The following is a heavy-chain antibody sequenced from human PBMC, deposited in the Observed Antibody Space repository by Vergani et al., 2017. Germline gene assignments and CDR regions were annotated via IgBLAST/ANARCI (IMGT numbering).Heavy chain of an antibody. V-gene: IGHV3-23*01. J-gene: IGHJ4*02. Sequence: EVQLLESGGGLVQPGGSLRLSCAASGFTFSSYAMSWVRQAPGKGLELVSAISGSGGSTYYADSVKGRFTISRDNSKTTLYLQMNSLRAEDTAVYYCAKPQYSSSWYEGDYWGQGTLVTVSS. D-gene: IGHD6-13*01. CDR3: AKPQYSSSWYEGDY. CDR2: ISGSGGST. CDR1: GFTFSSYA.